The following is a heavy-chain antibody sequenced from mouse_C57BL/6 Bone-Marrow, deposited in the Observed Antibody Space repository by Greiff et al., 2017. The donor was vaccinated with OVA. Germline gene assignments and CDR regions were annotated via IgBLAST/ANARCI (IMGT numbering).Heavy chain of an antibody. V-gene: IGHV1-64*01. J-gene: IGHJ2*01. Sequence: QVQLQQPGAELVKPGASVKLSCKASGYPFTSYWMHWVKQRPGHGLEWIGMIHPYSGSTNYNEKFQSKATLTVDQSSSTAYMQLSSLTSEYSAVYYCASRANYDFDYWGQGTTLTVSS. CDR3: ASRANYDFDY. D-gene: IGHD1-1*01. CDR2: IHPYSGST. CDR1: GYPFTSYW.